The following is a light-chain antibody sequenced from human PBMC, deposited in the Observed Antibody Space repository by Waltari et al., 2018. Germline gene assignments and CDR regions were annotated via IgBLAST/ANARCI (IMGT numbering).Light chain of an antibody. CDR2: DAS. CDR1: QDISKS. J-gene: IGKJ4*01. Sequence: DIQMTQSPSSLSASVGDRVTITCQASQDISKSLNWFQQKPGKAPKVLIYDASNLRTGVPSRFSGSGSGTHFTFTISSLQPEDIATYYCQHYANLPLTFGAGT. V-gene: IGKV1-33*01. CDR3: QHYANLPLT.